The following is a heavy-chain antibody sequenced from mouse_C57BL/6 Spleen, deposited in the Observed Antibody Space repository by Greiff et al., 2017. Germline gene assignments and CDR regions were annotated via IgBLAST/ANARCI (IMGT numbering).Heavy chain of an antibody. CDR1: GYTFTDYE. D-gene: IGHD2-3*01. J-gene: IGHJ3*01. CDR2: IDPETGGT. V-gene: IGHV1-15*01. CDR3: TPYDGYYLAWFAY. Sequence: VKLMESGAELVRPGASVTLSCKASGYTFTDYEMHWVKQTPVHGLEWIGAIDPETGGTAYNQKFKGKAILTADKSSSTAYMELRSLTSEDSAVYYCTPYDGYYLAWFAYWGQGTLVTVSA.